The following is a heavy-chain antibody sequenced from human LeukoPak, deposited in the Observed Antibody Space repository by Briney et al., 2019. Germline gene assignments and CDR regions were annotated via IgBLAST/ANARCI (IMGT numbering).Heavy chain of an antibody. J-gene: IGHJ4*02. CDR1: RFTLSIYW. D-gene: IGHD3/OR15-3a*01. V-gene: IGHV3-74*01. Sequence: GGSLRLSCAASRFTLSIYWVHSVRQARGRGLVWVSRIKTDGSSTNYADSVKGRFTISRDNAMNTLYLQMNNLRAEDTAVYYCASRTGVYWGQGTLVSVSS. CDR3: ASRTGVY. CDR2: IKTDGSST.